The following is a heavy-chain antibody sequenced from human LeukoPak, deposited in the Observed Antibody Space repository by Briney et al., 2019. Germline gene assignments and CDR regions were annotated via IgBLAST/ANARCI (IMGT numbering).Heavy chain of an antibody. V-gene: IGHV3-21*01. Sequence: GGSLRLSCAASEFTFNNYCMNWVRQAPGKGLERVSSIYSSSSYIYYADSVKGRFTISRDNAKSSLYLQMNSLRAEDTAVYYCARDGYRGPRDGYSSGPDYWGQGTLVTVSS. CDR3: ARDGYRGPRDGYSSGPDY. D-gene: IGHD6-19*01. CDR2: IYSSSSYI. CDR1: EFTFNNYC. J-gene: IGHJ4*02.